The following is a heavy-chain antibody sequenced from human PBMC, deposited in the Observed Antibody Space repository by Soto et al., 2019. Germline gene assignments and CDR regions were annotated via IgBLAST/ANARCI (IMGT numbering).Heavy chain of an antibody. V-gene: IGHV1-3*01. CDR3: ARGLVNWEVNCYYYGMDV. Sequence: ASVNVSCKASGYTFTSYAMHWVRQAPGQRLEWMGWINAGNGNTKYSQKFQGRVTITRDTSASTAYMELSSLRSEDTAVYYCARGLVNWEVNCYYYGMDVWGQGTTVTVSS. CDR1: GYTFTSYA. J-gene: IGHJ6*02. CDR2: INAGNGNT. D-gene: IGHD1-26*01.